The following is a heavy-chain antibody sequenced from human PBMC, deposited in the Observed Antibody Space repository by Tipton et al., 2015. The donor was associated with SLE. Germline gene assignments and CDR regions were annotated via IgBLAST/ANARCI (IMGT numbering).Heavy chain of an antibody. Sequence: TLSLTCTVSGGSISSYYWSWIRQPPGKGLEWIGYIYYTGSANYNPSLKSRVTMSVDTSKNQFSLKLSSVTAADTAVYYCARQYSSSSDYFDYWGQGTLVTVSS. V-gene: IGHV4-59*08. D-gene: IGHD6-6*01. CDR3: ARQYSSSSDYFDY. CDR1: GGSISSYY. CDR2: IYYTGSA. J-gene: IGHJ4*02.